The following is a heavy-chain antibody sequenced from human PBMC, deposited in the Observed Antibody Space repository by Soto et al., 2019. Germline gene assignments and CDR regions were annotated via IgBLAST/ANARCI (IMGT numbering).Heavy chain of an antibody. V-gene: IGHV1-18*04. D-gene: IGHD2-8*01. CDR1: GYTFTSYG. CDR3: ARVMLGMVYAIPFVFDY. J-gene: IGHJ4*02. CDR2: ISAYNGNT. Sequence: EASVKVSCKASGYTFTSYGISWVRQAPGQGLEWMGWISAYNGNTNYAQKLQGRVTMTTDTSTSTAYMELRSLRSDDTAVYYCARVMLGMVYAIPFVFDYWGQGTLVTVSS.